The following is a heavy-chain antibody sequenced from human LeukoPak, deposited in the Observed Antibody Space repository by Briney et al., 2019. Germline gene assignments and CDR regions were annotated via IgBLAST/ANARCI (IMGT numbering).Heavy chain of an antibody. CDR3: ASLSGGYFDC. V-gene: IGHV3-64*02. CDR2: ISTNGANT. D-gene: IGHD3-16*01. Sequence: GGSLRLSCAASGFTFNAYDMHWVRQAPGKGMEYVSAISTNGANTYYADSVKGRFTVSRDDSKNTLYLQMGSLRPEDMAVYYCASLSGGYFDCWGQGTLVTVSS. CDR1: GFTFNAYD. J-gene: IGHJ4*02.